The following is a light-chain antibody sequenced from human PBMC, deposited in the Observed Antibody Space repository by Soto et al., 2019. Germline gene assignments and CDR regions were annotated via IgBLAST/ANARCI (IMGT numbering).Light chain of an antibody. CDR3: CSYGGSQYV. V-gene: IGLV2-11*01. CDR1: SSDVGGYNY. CDR2: DVN. Sequence: QSALTQPLSVSGSPGQSVTISCSGTSSDVGGYNYVSWYQQYPGKAPKFLIFDVNKRPSGVPDRFSGSKSGNTASLTISGLHAEDEADYYCCSYGGSQYVFGTGTKLTVL. J-gene: IGLJ1*01.